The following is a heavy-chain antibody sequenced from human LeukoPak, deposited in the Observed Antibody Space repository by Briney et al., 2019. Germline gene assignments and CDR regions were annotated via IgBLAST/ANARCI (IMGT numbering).Heavy chain of an antibody. CDR2: IYYSVRT. CDR1: GGSISSSSYY. Sequence: SETLCLTCTVSGGSISSSSYYWGWIRQPPGEGLGWVGSIYYSVRTYYNPSLKSRVTISVDTSKNQCSLKLSSVTAADTAVYYCARHYVVVVPAAHYYYGMDVWGQGTTVTVSS. V-gene: IGHV4-39*01. J-gene: IGHJ6*02. CDR3: ARHYVVVVPAAHYYYGMDV. D-gene: IGHD2-2*01.